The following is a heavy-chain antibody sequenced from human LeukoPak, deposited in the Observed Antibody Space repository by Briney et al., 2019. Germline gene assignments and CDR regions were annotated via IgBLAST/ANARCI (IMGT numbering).Heavy chain of an antibody. CDR2: INHSGST. J-gene: IGHJ4*02. Sequence: PSETLSLTCAVYGGSFSGYYWSWIRQPPGKGVEWIGEINHSGSTNYNPSLKSRVTISVDTSKNQFSLKLSSVTAADTAVYYCARGPRGYSYGGPLVYWGQGTLVTVSS. CDR1: GGSFSGYY. CDR3: ARGPRGYSYGGPLVY. V-gene: IGHV4-34*01. D-gene: IGHD5-18*01.